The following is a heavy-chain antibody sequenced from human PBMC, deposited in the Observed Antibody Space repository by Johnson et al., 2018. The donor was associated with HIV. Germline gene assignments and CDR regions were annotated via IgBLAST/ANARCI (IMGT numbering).Heavy chain of an antibody. Sequence: QVLLVESGGGVVRPGGSLRLSCAASAFTFSSYAMHWVRQAPGKGLEWVAVISYDASNKYYADSVKGRFTISRDNSKNTLYLQMNSLRAEDTAVYYCAKDRGAARAFDAFDIWGQGTMVTVSS. CDR1: AFTFSSYA. V-gene: IGHV3-30*14. D-gene: IGHD6-6*01. CDR3: AKDRGAARAFDAFDI. J-gene: IGHJ3*02. CDR2: ISYDASNK.